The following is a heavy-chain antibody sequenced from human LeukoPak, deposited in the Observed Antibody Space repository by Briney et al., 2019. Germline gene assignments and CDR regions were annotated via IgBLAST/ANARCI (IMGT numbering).Heavy chain of an antibody. CDR1: GYTFTGYY. J-gene: IGHJ6*03. CDR2: INPNSGGT. D-gene: IGHD2-2*02. Sequence: ASVKVSCKASGYTFTGYYMHWVRQAPGQGLEWMGWINPNSGGTNYAQKFQGRVTITRDTSISTAYMELSRLRSDDTAVYYCARVPSKYCSSTSCYMSMDVWGKGTTVTVSS. CDR3: ARVPSKYCSSTSCYMSMDV. V-gene: IGHV1-2*02.